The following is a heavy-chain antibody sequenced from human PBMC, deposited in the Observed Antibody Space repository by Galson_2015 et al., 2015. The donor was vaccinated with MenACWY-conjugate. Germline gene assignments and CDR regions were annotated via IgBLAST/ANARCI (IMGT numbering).Heavy chain of an antibody. CDR3: ARRLRSDCYCFQH. Sequence: LSLTCAISGDSIRSNVWWNWVRQPPGKGLEWIGEIYHTGSTNYNPSLKSRVTISVDKSKNQFSLDLSSVTAADTAVYSCARRLRSDCYCFQHWGQGTLVTVSS. CDR1: GDSIRSNVW. D-gene: IGHD2-21*02. J-gene: IGHJ1*01. V-gene: IGHV4-4*01. CDR2: IYHTGST.